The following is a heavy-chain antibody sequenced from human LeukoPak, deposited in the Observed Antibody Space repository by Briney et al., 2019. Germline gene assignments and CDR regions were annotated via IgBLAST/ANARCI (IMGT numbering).Heavy chain of an antibody. CDR2: IKQDGSER. J-gene: IGHJ4*02. Sequence: PGGSLRLSCAASGFTFSNYWMTWVRQAAGKGPEWVANIKQDGSERNYVDSAKGRFTIARDNTKNSLYLQMTSLRGEDTAVYYCASRAGKPGNTPWCFDYWGQGALVTVSS. D-gene: IGHD1-7*01. V-gene: IGHV3-7*01. CDR1: GFTFSNYW. CDR3: ASRAGKPGNTPWCFDY.